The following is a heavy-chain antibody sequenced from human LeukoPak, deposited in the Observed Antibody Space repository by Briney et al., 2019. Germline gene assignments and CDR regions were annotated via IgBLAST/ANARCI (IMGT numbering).Heavy chain of an antibody. CDR2: IKTKLDGATT. D-gene: IGHD3-3*01. Sequence: GGSLRLSCAASGFTFSSYAMNWVRQAPGKGLEWVGRIKTKLDGATTDYAAPVKGRFTISRDDSKNTMYLQMNSLKIEDTGVYYCTYEGFDYWGQGTLVTVSS. CDR3: TYEGFDY. V-gene: IGHV3-15*01. J-gene: IGHJ4*02. CDR1: GFTFSSYA.